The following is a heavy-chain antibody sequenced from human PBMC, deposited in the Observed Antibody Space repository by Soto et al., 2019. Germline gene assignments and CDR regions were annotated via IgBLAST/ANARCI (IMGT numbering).Heavy chain of an antibody. D-gene: IGHD6-13*01. CDR1: GGTFSSYA. CDR3: AVTWVEGIPAAPAYHYYGMTV. V-gene: IGHV1-69*01. Sequence: QVQLVQSGAEVKKPGSSVKVSCKASGGTFSSYAISWVRQAPGHGLAWMGGIIHVFGTTNNAQKFQGRVTITADQSTSTAYIELSSMRSQDTAVYYCAVTWVEGIPAAPAYHYYGMTVWGQGTRVSVSS. J-gene: IGHJ6*02. CDR2: IIHVFGTT.